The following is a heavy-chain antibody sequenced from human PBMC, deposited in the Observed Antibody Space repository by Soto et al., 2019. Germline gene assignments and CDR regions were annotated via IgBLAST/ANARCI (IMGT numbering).Heavy chain of an antibody. V-gene: IGHV3-21*01. D-gene: IGHD5-18*01. CDR3: ARDRGTAMVSEYFQH. CDR1: GFTFSSYS. CDR2: ISSSSRYI. Sequence: GESLKISCAASGFTFSSYSMNWVRQAPVKGLEWVSSISSSSRYIYYADSVKGRFTISRDNAKNSLYLQMNSLRAEDTAVYYCARDRGTAMVSEYFQHLGQGTLVTVSS. J-gene: IGHJ1*01.